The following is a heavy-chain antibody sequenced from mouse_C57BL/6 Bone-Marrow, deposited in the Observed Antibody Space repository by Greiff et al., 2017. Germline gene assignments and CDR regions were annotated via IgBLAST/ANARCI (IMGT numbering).Heavy chain of an antibody. J-gene: IGHJ2*01. CDR3: ARRDTTVGDY. CDR1: GYTFTSYW. Sequence: QVQLQQPVAELVRPGSSVKLSCKASGYTFTSYWMDWVKQRPGQGLEWIGNIYPSDSETHYNQKFKDKATLTVDKSSSTAYMQLSSLTSEDSAVYYCARRDTTVGDYWGQGTTLTVSS. D-gene: IGHD1-1*01. CDR2: IYPSDSET. V-gene: IGHV1-61*01.